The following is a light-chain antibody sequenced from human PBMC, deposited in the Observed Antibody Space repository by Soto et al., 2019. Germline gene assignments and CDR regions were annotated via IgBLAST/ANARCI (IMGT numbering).Light chain of an antibody. CDR3: QQSYSTLIT. J-gene: IGKJ5*01. Sequence: DIQMTQSPSSLSASVGYRVTITCRASQSISSYLNWYQQKPGKAPKLLIYTASSLQSGVQPRFSGSGSGTDFTLTISSLQPEYFATYYCQQSYSTLITFSQGTRLEIK. CDR1: QSISSY. CDR2: TAS. V-gene: IGKV1-39*01.